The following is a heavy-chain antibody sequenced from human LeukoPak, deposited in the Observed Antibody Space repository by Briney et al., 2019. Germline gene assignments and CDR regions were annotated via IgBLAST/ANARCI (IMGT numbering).Heavy chain of an antibody. CDR3: ATQGGIVVVPAATYYYYGMDV. J-gene: IGHJ6*02. Sequence: SETLSLTCTVSGGSISSYYWSWIRQPPGKGLEWIGYIYYSGSTNYNPSLKSRVTISVDTSKNQFSLKLSSVTAADTAVYYCATQGGIVVVPAATYYYYGMDVWGQGTTVTVSS. V-gene: IGHV4-59*08. D-gene: IGHD2-2*01. CDR2: IYYSGST. CDR1: GGSISSYY.